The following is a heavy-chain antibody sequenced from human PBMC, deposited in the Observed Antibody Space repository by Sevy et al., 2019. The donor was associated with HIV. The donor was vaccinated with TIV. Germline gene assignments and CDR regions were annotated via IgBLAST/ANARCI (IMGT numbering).Heavy chain of an antibody. V-gene: IGHV3-53*01. CDR3: ATLDFWSDYPLYGMDL. J-gene: IGHJ6*02. CDR2: IYAGGNT. D-gene: IGHD3-3*01. Sequence: GGSLRLSCVASGFSVGSNYISWVRQAPGKGLEWVSAIYAGGNTYYADSVKVRFTISRDNSKNTVYLQMNSLRAEDTAVYYCATLDFWSDYPLYGMDLWGQGTTVTVSS. CDR1: GFSVGSNY.